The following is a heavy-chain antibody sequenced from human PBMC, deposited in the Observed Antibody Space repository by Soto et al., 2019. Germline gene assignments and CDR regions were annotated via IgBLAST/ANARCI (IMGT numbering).Heavy chain of an antibody. J-gene: IGHJ3*02. D-gene: IGHD3-22*01. V-gene: IGHV3-49*03. Sequence: PGWSLTLFSTAPEFTFGAYAMSWFRRARGKGLEGVGFIRTKTYGGTTEYAASVKGRFTISRDDSKSIAYLQMNSLKTEDTAVYYCTREASFYYDSSGYYYDAFDIWGQGTMVTVSS. CDR2: IRTKTYGGTT. CDR3: TREASFYYDSSGYYYDAFDI. CDR1: EFTFGAYA.